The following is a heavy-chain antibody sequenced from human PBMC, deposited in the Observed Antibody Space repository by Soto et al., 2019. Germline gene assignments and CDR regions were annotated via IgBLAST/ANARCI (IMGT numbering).Heavy chain of an antibody. CDR3: ARARAKVDYGMDV. Sequence: QVQLQESGPGLRKPSQTLSLTCTVSGGSISSGDYYWSWIRQPPGKGLEWIGYIYYSGSTYYNPSLKSRVTISVDASKNQFSLKLSFVTAADTAVYYCARARAKVDYGMDVWGQGTTVTVSS. CDR2: IYYSGST. V-gene: IGHV4-30-4*01. J-gene: IGHJ6*02. CDR1: GGSISSGDYY.